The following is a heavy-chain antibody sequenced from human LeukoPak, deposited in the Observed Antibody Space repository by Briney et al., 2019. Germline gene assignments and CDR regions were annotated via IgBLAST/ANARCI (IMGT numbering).Heavy chain of an antibody. CDR2: INPNSGGT. CDR3: ARTEYGSGSHFDY. D-gene: IGHD3-10*01. CDR1: GYTFTGYY. V-gene: IGHV1-2*02. Sequence: AAVKVSCKASGYTFTGYYMHWVRQAPGQGLEWMGWINPNSGGTNYAQKFQGRVTMTRDTSISTAYMELSRLRSDDTAVYYCARTEYGSGSHFDYWGQGTLVTVSS. J-gene: IGHJ4*02.